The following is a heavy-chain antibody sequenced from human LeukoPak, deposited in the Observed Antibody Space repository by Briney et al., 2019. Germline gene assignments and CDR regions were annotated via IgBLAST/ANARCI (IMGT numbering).Heavy chain of an antibody. V-gene: IGHV4-4*08. CDR2: IYTSGST. D-gene: IGHD6-13*01. J-gene: IGHJ5*02. CDR1: GGSISSYY. Sequence: SETLSLTCTVSGGSISSYYWSWIRQPPGKGLEWIGYIYTSGSTNYNPSLKSRVTISVDTSKNQFSLKLSSVTAADAAVYCCASLEQQQLVHGWFDPWGQGTLVTVSS. CDR3: ASLEQQQLVHGWFDP.